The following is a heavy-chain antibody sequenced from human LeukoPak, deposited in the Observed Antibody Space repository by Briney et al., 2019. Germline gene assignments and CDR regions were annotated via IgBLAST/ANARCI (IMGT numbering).Heavy chain of an antibody. Sequence: PSETLSLTCTVSGGSINSGDYYWSWIRQPPGKGLEWIGYIYYSGSTYYNPSLKSRVTISIDTSRNQFSLKLSSVTAADTAVYSCARSVPDIVLVPAAIAFDIWGQGTMVTVSS. CDR3: ARSVPDIVLVPAAIAFDI. J-gene: IGHJ3*02. V-gene: IGHV4-30-4*08. CDR1: GGSINSGDYY. CDR2: IYYSGST. D-gene: IGHD2-2*01.